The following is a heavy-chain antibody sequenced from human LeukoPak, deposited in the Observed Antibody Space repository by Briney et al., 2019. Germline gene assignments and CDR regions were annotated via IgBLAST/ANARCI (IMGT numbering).Heavy chain of an antibody. V-gene: IGHV3-48*01. CDR2: ISSSSSTI. D-gene: IGHD2-15*01. CDR1: GFTFSSYS. CDR3: ASSHCSGGSCYSEHTNFDY. J-gene: IGHJ4*02. Sequence: GGSQRLSCAASGFTFSSYSMNWVRQAPGKGLEWVSYISSSSSTIYYADSVKGRFTISRDNAKNSLYLQMNSLRAEDTAVYYCASSHCSGGSCYSEHTNFDYWGQGTLVTVSS.